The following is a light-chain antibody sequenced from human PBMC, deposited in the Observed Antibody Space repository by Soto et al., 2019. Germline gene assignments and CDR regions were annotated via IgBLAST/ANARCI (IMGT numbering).Light chain of an antibody. J-gene: IGKJ1*01. CDR1: QSLSTY. CDR2: GAS. Sequence: EVVLTQSPHTLSLSPGDRATLSCRASQSLSTYLAWYQQKPGQAPRLLIYGASTRATGIPARFSGSGSGTDFTLTISSLEPEDFAVYYCQQRSNWPPAFGQGTKVDIK. V-gene: IGKV3-11*01. CDR3: QQRSNWPPA.